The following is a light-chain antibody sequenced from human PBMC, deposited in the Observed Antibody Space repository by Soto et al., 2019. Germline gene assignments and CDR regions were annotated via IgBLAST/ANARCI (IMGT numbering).Light chain of an antibody. CDR2: GSS. J-gene: IGKJ1*01. V-gene: IGKV3-20*01. CDR3: QQYGSTPQDT. Sequence: EIVLTQSPGTLSSSPGERATLSCRASQSISTSYLAWYQQKPGQAPXLXXYGSSSRATGIPDRFSGSGGGTEYSLTTSSLEPEDFVVYYCQQYGSTPQDTFGQGTKVDIK. CDR1: QSISTSY.